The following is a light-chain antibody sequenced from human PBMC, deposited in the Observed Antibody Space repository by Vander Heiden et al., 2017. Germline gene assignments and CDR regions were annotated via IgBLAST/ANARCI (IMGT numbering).Light chain of an antibody. CDR1: QSVSSY. J-gene: IGKJ4*01. CDR2: DAS. V-gene: IGKV3-11*01. CDR3: QQPSNWPPLT. Sequence: DMVWTQSPATLCWSPGERATLSCRASQSVSSYLAWYQQKPGQSPRLLIYDASNRATGIPSRFSGSGCGTDFTLTISSPEPEDLAVYYCQQPSNWPPLTFGGGTKVEIK.